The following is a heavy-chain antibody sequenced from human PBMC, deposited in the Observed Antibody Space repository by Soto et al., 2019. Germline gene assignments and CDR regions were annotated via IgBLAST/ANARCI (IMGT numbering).Heavy chain of an antibody. V-gene: IGHV3-66*01. J-gene: IGHJ6*03. Sequence: EVQLAESGGGLVQPGGSLRLSCAASGFTVSSNYMTWVRQAPGKGLEWVSAIYSGGGTYYADSVKGRFTISRDNSKNTLYLQMNSLRAEDTAVYYCARDGSIGRNYHYYIDVWGKGTTVTVSS. CDR2: IYSGGGT. CDR1: GFTVSSNY. CDR3: ARDGSIGRNYHYYIDV. D-gene: IGHD3-10*01.